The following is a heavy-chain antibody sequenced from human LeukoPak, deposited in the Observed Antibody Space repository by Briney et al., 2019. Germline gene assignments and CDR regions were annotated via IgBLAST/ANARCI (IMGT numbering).Heavy chain of an antibody. CDR3: ARGYYGSGSYYNGNDAFDI. J-gene: IGHJ3*02. D-gene: IGHD3-10*01. Sequence: SQTLSLTCAISGDSVSSNSAAWNWIRQSPSRGLEWLGRTYYRSKWYNDYAVSVKSRITINPDTSKNQFSLQLNSVTPEDTAVYYCARGYYGSGSYYNGNDAFDIWGQGTMVTVSS. CDR2: TYYRSKWYN. V-gene: IGHV6-1*01. CDR1: GDSVSSNSAA.